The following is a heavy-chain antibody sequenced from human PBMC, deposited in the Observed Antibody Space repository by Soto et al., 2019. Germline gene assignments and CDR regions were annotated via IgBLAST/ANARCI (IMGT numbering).Heavy chain of an antibody. J-gene: IGHJ6*02. CDR2: ISSSSSTI. D-gene: IGHD3-10*01. Sequence: EVQLVESGGGLVQPGGSLRLSCAASGFTFSSYSMNWVRQAPGKGLEWVSYISSSSSTIYYADSVKGRFTISRDNAKNSLYLQMHSLRAEDTAVYYCASGEGSGSAGYYYYGMDVWGQGTTVTVSS. V-gene: IGHV3-48*01. CDR1: GFTFSSYS. CDR3: ASGEGSGSAGYYYYGMDV.